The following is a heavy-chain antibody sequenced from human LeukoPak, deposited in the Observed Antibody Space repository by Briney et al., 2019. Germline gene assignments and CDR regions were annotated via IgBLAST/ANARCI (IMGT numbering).Heavy chain of an antibody. V-gene: IGHV3-33*01. D-gene: IGHD2-2*01. CDR3: ARGGHCSTTSCSNYDGMDV. CDR2: IWYDGSNK. Sequence: GGSLRLSCAASGFTFSSYGMHWVRQAPGKGLEWVAVIWYDGSNKYYADSVKGRFTISRDNSKNTLYLQMNSLRAEDTAVYYCARGGHCSTTSCSNYDGMDVWGQGTTLTVSS. CDR1: GFTFSSYG. J-gene: IGHJ6*02.